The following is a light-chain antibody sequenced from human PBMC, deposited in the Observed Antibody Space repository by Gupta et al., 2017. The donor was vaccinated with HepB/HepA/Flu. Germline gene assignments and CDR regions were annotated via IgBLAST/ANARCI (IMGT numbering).Light chain of an antibody. CDR2: YDS. CDR1: NIGSKS. Sequence: SYVLTQPPSVSVAPGKTARSSCGGNNIGSKSVHWYQQKPGQAPVLVIYYDSDRPSGIPERFSGSNSGNTATLTISRVEAGDEADYYCQVWDSSSDHPFGTGTKVTVL. V-gene: IGLV3-21*04. CDR3: QVWDSSSDHP. J-gene: IGLJ1*01.